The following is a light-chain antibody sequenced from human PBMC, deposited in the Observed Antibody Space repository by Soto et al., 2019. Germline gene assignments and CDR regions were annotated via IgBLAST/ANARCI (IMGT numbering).Light chain of an antibody. Sequence: DIQMTQSPSSLSASVGDRVTITCRASQTIISYLNWYQQMPGKAPKLLIYAASRLQSGVPSRFSGSGSGTDFTLTISSLQPEDFATYYCQQSYATPITFGQGTRLEI. CDR3: QQSYATPIT. J-gene: IGKJ5*01. CDR2: AAS. V-gene: IGKV1-39*01. CDR1: QTIISY.